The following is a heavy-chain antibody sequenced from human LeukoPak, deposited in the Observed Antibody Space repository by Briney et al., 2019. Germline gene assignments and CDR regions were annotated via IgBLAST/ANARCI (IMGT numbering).Heavy chain of an antibody. D-gene: IGHD6-13*01. CDR1: GGSISSYY. CDR3: ARGLVAAAGRAYYFDY. Sequence: PSETLSLTCTVSGGSISSYYWSWIRQPAGKGLEWIGRIYTSGSTNYNPSLKSRVTISVDKSKNQFSLKLSSVTAADTAVYYCARGLVAAAGRAYYFDYWGQGTLVTVSP. CDR2: IYTSGST. V-gene: IGHV4-4*07. J-gene: IGHJ4*02.